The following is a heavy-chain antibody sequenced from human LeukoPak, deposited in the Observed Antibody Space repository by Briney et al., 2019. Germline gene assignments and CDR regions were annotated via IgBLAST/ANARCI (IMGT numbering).Heavy chain of an antibody. CDR1: GFTFSSYA. J-gene: IGHJ4*02. D-gene: IGHD6-19*01. V-gene: IGHV3-23*01. CDR3: AKLKGAVAGPFDY. Sequence: AGGPLRLSCAASGFTFSSYAMRWVRQAPGKGLEWVSAISGSGGSTYYADSVKGRFTISRDNSKNTLYLQMNSLRAEDTAVYYCAKLKGAVAGPFDYWGQGTLVTVSS. CDR2: ISGSGGST.